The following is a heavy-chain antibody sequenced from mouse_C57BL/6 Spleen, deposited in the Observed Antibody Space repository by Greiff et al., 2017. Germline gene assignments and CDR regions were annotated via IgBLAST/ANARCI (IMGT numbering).Heavy chain of an antibody. CDR1: GYAFSSYW. CDR3: ARETGTSDYDC. V-gene: IGHV1-80*01. CDR2: IYPGDGDT. J-gene: IGHJ2*01. D-gene: IGHD4-1*01. Sequence: VQLQQSGAELVKPGASVKISCKASGYAFSSYWMNWVKQRPGKGLEWIGQIYPGDGDTNYNGKFKGKATLTADESSSTAYMQLSSLTSEDSAVYICARETGTSDYDCWGQGATLTVSS.